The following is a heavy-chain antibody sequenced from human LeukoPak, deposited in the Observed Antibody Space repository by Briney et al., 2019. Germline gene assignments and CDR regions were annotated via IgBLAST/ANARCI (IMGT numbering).Heavy chain of an antibody. V-gene: IGHV1-8*02. D-gene: IGHD3-22*01. CDR3: ARAWYYYDSSGYLLDAFDI. CDR1: GGTFSSYA. CDR2: MNPNSGNT. Sequence: ASVKVSCKASGGTFSSYAISWVRRATGQGLEWMGWMNPNSGNTGYAQKFQGRVTMTRNTSISTAYMELSSLRSEDTAVYYCARAWYYYDSSGYLLDAFDIWGQGTMVTVSS. J-gene: IGHJ3*02.